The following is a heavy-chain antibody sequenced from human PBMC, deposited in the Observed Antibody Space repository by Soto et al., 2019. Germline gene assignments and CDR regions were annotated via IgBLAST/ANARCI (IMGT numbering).Heavy chain of an antibody. CDR1: GGSISSSSYY. V-gene: IGHV4-39*01. Sequence: QLQLQESGPGLVKPSETLSLTCTVSGGSISSSSYYWGWIRQPPGKGLEWIGSIYYSGSTYYNPSLKSRVTISVDTSKNQFSLKLGSVTAADTAVYYCARNQKGIAAAGTIFDYWGQGTLVTVSS. CDR3: ARNQKGIAAAGTIFDY. D-gene: IGHD6-13*01. J-gene: IGHJ4*02. CDR2: IYYSGST.